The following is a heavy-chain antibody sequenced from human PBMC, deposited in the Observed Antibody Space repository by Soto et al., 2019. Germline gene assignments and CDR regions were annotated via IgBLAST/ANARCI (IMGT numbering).Heavy chain of an antibody. CDR1: GFTFSSYG. J-gene: IGHJ6*02. V-gene: IGHV3-33*01. Sequence: GGSLRLSCAASGFTFSSYGMHWVRQAPGKGLEWVAVIWYDGSNKYYADSVKGRFTISRDNSKNTLYLQMNSLRAEDTAVYYCARDRYCSGGSCFDMDVWGQGTTVTVSS. D-gene: IGHD2-15*01. CDR3: ARDRYCSGGSCFDMDV. CDR2: IWYDGSNK.